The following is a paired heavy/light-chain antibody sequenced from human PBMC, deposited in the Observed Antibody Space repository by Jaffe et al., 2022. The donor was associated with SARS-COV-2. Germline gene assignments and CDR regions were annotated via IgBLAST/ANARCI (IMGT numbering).Light chain of an antibody. V-gene: IGKV3-11*01. Sequence: EIVLTQSPATLSLSPGERATLSCRASQSVSSYLAWYQQKPGQAPRLLIYDASNRATGIPARFSGSGSGTDFTLTISSLEPEDFAVYYCQQRSNWSITFGQGTRLEIK. CDR2: DAS. J-gene: IGKJ5*01. CDR3: QQRSNWSIT. CDR1: QSVSSY.
Heavy chain of an antibody. CDR1: GFTFSSYA. V-gene: IGHV3-30-3*01. J-gene: IGHJ3*02. D-gene: IGHD3-9*01. Sequence: QVQLVESGGGVVQPGRSLRLSCAASGFTFSSYAMHWVRQAPGKGLEWVAVISYDGSNKYYADSVKGRFTISRDNSKNTLYLQMNSLRAEDTAVYYCARTMYYDILTGYYLETDAFDIWGQGTMVTVSS. CDR2: ISYDGSNK. CDR3: ARTMYYDILTGYYLETDAFDI.